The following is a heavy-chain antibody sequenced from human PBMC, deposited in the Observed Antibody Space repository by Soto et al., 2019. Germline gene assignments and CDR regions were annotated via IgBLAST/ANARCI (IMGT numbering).Heavy chain of an antibody. CDR1: GGSISSGYYY. D-gene: IGHD3-16*02. CDR3: ARVPYDYVWGSYRPTSFDY. CDR2: IYYSGST. J-gene: IGHJ4*02. V-gene: IGHV4-30-4*01. Sequence: PSETLSLTCTVSGGSISSGYYYWSWIRQPPGKGLEWIGYIYYSGSTYYNPSLKSRVTISVDTSKNQFSLKLSSVTAADTAVYYCARVPYDYVWGSYRPTSFDYWGQGTLVTVSS.